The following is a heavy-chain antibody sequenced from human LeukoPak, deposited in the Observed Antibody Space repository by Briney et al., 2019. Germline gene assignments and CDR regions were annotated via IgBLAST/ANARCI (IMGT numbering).Heavy chain of an antibody. V-gene: IGHV4-59*08. Sequence: SETLSLTCTVSGGSISSYYWSWIRQPPGKGLEWIGYIYYSGSTNYNPSLKSRVAISVDTSKNQFSLKLSSVTAADTAVYYCARYILTGPGGYYYYGMDVWGQGTTVTVSS. CDR2: IYYSGST. CDR1: GGSISSYY. CDR3: ARYILTGPGGYYYYGMDV. D-gene: IGHD3-9*01. J-gene: IGHJ6*02.